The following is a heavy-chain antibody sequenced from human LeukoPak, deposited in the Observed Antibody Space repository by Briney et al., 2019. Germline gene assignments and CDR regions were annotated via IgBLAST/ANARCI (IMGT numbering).Heavy chain of an antibody. D-gene: IGHD4-23*01. Sequence: GGSLRLSCAASGFTFSGSAMHWVRQASGKGLEWVGRIRSKANSYATAYAASVKGRFTISRDDSKNTAYLQMNSLKTEDTAVYYCATYGGLGYYYMDVWGKGTTVTISS. CDR3: ATYGGLGYYYMDV. CDR1: GFTFSGSA. V-gene: IGHV3-73*01. J-gene: IGHJ6*03. CDR2: IRSKANSYAT.